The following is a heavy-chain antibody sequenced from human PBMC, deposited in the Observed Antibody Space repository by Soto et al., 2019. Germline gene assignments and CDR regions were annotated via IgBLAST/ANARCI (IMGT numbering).Heavy chain of an antibody. V-gene: IGHV3-23*01. CDR3: AKELLFSGGLSAQTFDY. CDR1: GFTFSSHA. CDR2: ITGSGASS. J-gene: IGHJ4*02. Sequence: EVQLLESGGGLVQPGGSLRLSCAVSGFTFSSHAMSWVRQAPGKGLECVSSITGSGASSYYADSVKGRFTISRDKSKNTLYLQMNSPRAEQTAVYYCAKELLFSGGLSAQTFDYWGQGTQVTVSS. D-gene: IGHD6-19*01.